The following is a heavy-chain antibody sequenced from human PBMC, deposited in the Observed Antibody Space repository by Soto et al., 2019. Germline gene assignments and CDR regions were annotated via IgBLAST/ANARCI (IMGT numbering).Heavy chain of an antibody. J-gene: IGHJ6*02. CDR3: ARDGRVASGMDV. CDR2: IYYRGST. Sequence: KTSETLSLTCTVSGGSISSHYWSWVRQAPGKGLEWIGHIYYRGSTTYNPSLRSRSTISVDTSNNQFSLKLNSVTTADTAVYYCARDGRVASGMDVWGQGTKVTVSS. D-gene: IGHD1-26*01. V-gene: IGHV4-59*11. CDR1: GGSISSHY.